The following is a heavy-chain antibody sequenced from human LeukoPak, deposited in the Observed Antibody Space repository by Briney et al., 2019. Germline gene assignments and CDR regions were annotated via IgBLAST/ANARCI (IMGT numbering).Heavy chain of an antibody. Sequence: SETLSLTCTVSGGSISSYYWSWIRQPPGKGLEWIGYIYYSGSTSYNPSLKSRVTISVDTSKNQFSLKLSSVTAADTAVYYCARVRPYYYDSSGYLHYFDYWGQGTLVTVSS. CDR2: IYYSGST. J-gene: IGHJ4*02. CDR1: GGSISSYY. CDR3: ARVRPYYYDSSGYLHYFDY. V-gene: IGHV4-59*01. D-gene: IGHD3-22*01.